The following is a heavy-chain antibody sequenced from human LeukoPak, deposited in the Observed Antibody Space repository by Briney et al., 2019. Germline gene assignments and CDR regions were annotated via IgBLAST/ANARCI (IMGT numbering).Heavy chain of an antibody. CDR1: GFTFSSYA. D-gene: IGHD6-25*01. V-gene: IGHV3-23*01. CDR2: ISGSGVST. Sequence: AGGSLRLSCAASGFTFSSYAMSWVRQAPGKGLEWVSSISGSGVSTYYADSVKGRFTISSDNSKNTLFLQMNSLRAEDTAVYYCARGQGIAAFDYWGQGTLVTVSS. J-gene: IGHJ4*02. CDR3: ARGQGIAAFDY.